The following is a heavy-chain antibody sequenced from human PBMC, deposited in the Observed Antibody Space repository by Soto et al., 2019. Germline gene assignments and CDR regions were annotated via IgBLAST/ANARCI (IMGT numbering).Heavy chain of an antibody. CDR2: IIPIFGTA. J-gene: IGHJ4*02. D-gene: IGHD1-26*01. CDR1: GGTFSSYS. V-gene: IGHV1-69*01. Sequence: QVQLVQSGAEVKKPGSSVKVSCKASGGTFSSYSINWVRQAPGQGLEWMGEIIPIFGTANYAQKFQVRVTITADESTSTAYMELSSLRSEDTSVYYCARDGGRHSGGIDYWGQGTLVTGSS. CDR3: ARDGGRHSGGIDY.